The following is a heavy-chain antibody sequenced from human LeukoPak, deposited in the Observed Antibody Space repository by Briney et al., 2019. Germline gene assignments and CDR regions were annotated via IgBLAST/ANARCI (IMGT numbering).Heavy chain of an antibody. J-gene: IGHJ5*02. D-gene: IGHD2-15*01. CDR2: IYYSGST. CDR3: ARGLGYCSGGSCYVSWFDP. Sequence: SETLSLTCTVSGGSISSGGYYWSWIRQHPGEGLEWIGYIYYSGSTYYNPSLKSRVTISVDTSENQFSLKLSSVTAADTAVYYCARGLGYCSGGSCYVSWFDPWGQGTLVTVSS. CDR1: GGSISSGGYY. V-gene: IGHV4-31*03.